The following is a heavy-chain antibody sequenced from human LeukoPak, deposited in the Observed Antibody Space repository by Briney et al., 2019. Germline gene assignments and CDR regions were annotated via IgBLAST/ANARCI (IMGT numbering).Heavy chain of an antibody. CDR1: GITFSNFA. J-gene: IGHJ6*03. Sequence: GGSLRLSCGASGITFSNFAMTWVRQAPGKGLEWVSAISGGGESTYYADSVKGRFTISRDNSKNTLYLQMNSLRAEDTAMYYCAKDQYNDFWSGYHSRYYYYYYMDVWGKGTTVTVSS. V-gene: IGHV3-23*01. CDR3: AKDQYNDFWSGYHSRYYYYYYMDV. CDR2: ISGGGEST. D-gene: IGHD3-3*01.